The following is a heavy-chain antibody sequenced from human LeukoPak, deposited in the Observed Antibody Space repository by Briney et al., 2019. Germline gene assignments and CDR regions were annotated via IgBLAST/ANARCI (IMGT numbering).Heavy chain of an antibody. Sequence: GRSLRLSCAASGFTFSSYWMSWVRQAPGKGLEWVANIKQDGSEKYYVDSVKGRFTISRDNAKNSLYLQMNSLRAEDTAVYYCARDLRYFDWLVDYWGQGTLVTVSS. D-gene: IGHD3-9*01. V-gene: IGHV3-7*01. CDR1: GFTFSSYW. J-gene: IGHJ4*02. CDR3: ARDLRYFDWLVDY. CDR2: IKQDGSEK.